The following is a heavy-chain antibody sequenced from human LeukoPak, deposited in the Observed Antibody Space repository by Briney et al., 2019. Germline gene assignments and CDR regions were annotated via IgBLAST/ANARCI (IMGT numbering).Heavy chain of an antibody. CDR3: AREDSGWSLGAFDI. CDR1: GFTFSSYS. V-gene: IGHV3-21*01. D-gene: IGHD6-19*01. J-gene: IGHJ3*02. Sequence: GGSLRLSCAASGFTFSSYSMNWVRQAPGKGLEWVSSISSSSSYIYYADSGKGRFTISRDNAKNSLYLQMNSLRAEDTAVYYCAREDSGWSLGAFDIWGQGTMVTVSS. CDR2: ISSSSSYI.